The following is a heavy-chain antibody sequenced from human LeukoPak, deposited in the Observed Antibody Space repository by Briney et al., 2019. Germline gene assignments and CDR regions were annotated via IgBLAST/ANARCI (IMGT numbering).Heavy chain of an antibody. J-gene: IGHJ5*02. CDR1: GGSIRSGSYY. Sequence: PSQTLSLTCTVSGGSIRSGSYYWSWIRQPAGKGLEWIGSIYYSGSTYYNPSLKSRVTISVDTSKNQFSLKLSSVTAADTAVYYRARHNEGYNWFDPWGQGTLVTVSS. CDR2: IYYSGST. V-gene: IGHV4-39*01. CDR3: ARHNEGYNWFDP.